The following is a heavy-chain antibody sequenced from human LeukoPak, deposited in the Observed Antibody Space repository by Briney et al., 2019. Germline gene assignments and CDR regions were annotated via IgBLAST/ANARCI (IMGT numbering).Heavy chain of an antibody. Sequence: PGGSLRLSCAASGFTFSSYGMSWVRQAPGKGLEWVSSISGSGGSTYYTDSVKGQFTISRDNSKNTLYLQMNSLRAEDTAVYYCAKEASELRFFDWLFSSQDNYYFDYWGQGALVTVSS. V-gene: IGHV3-23*01. J-gene: IGHJ4*02. CDR2: ISGSGGST. CDR3: AKEASELRFFDWLFSSQDNYYFDY. D-gene: IGHD3-9*01. CDR1: GFTFSSYG.